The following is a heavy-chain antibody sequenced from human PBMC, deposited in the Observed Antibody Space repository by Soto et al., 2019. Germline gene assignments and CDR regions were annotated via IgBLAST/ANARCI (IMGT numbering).Heavy chain of an antibody. Sequence: QLQESGPGLVKPSETLSLTCTVSGVFISSGSYFWGWIRQPPGKGLEWIGSAHSSGGTYYNPSLKSRLTISVDKSKNNFSLRLNSVTAADTAVYYCAKLNVGATRDTVVDSWGQGKLVTVSS. CDR2: AHSSGGT. V-gene: IGHV4-39*02. J-gene: IGHJ4*02. CDR1: GVFISSGSYF. CDR3: AKLNVGATRDTVVDS. D-gene: IGHD1-26*01.